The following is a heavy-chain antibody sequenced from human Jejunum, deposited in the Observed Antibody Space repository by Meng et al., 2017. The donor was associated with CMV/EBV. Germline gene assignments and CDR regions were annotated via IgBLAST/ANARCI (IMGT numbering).Heavy chain of an antibody. CDR3: AREPPDRSSSSTSPVSDY. D-gene: IGHD2-2*01. V-gene: IGHV3-48*03. CDR2: ISVGGTYI. J-gene: IGHJ4*02. Sequence: SKYEMNWVRQGTGKGLEWVSYISVGGTYIHYTDSVKGRFTISRDDAKNSLYLQMNSLRAEDTAVYYCAREPPDRSSSSTSPVSDYWGQGTRGTVSS. CDR1: SKYE.